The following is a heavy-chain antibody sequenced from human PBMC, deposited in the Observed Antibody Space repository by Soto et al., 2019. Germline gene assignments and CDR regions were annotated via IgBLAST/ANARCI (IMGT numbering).Heavy chain of an antibody. CDR1: VGSTTSTSDY. CDR3: ASFLHDSTANSEIDA. D-gene: IGHD3-16*01. J-gene: IGHJ6*02. V-gene: IGHV4-39*01. CDR2: IHYSGST. Sequence: PAGPLSLTGSVSVGSTTSTSDYGCWIRKPPGKGLEWIGNIHYSGSTYYNPSLKSRVTISVDTSKSQLSLKLSSVTAADTAVYYCASFLHDSTANSEIDAWCQGNTLTVSS.